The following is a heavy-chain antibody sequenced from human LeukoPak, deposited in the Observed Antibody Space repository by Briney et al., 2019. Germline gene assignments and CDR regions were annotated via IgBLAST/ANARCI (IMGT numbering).Heavy chain of an antibody. CDR2: IYHSGST. D-gene: IGHD2-15*01. J-gene: IGHJ4*02. CDR1: GYSISSGYY. CDR3: ARELGYCSGGSCYQFDY. Sequence: SETLSLTCAVFGYSISSGYYWGWIRQPPGKGLEWIGSIYHSGSTYYNPSLKSRVTISVDTSKNQFFLKLSSVTAADTAVYYCARELGYCSGGSCYQFDYWGQGTLVTVSS. V-gene: IGHV4-38-2*01.